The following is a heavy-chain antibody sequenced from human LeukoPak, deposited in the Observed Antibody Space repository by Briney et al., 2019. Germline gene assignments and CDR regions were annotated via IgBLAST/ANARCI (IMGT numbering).Heavy chain of an antibody. CDR2: MNPNSGNT. J-gene: IGHJ4*02. Sequence: ASVKVSCKASGYTLTSYDINWVRQATGQGLEWMGWMNPNSGNTGYAQKFQGRVTMTRNTSISTAYMELSSLRSEDTAVYYCARVPHYSGYDENDYWGQGTLVTVSS. CDR1: GYTLTSYD. D-gene: IGHD5-12*01. CDR3: ARVPHYSGYDENDY. V-gene: IGHV1-8*01.